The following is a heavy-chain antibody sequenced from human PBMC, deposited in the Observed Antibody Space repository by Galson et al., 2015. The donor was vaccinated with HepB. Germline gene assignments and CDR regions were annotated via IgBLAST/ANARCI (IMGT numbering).Heavy chain of an antibody. J-gene: IGHJ4*02. CDR3: AKGDLAGLTWGAIDY. Sequence: SLRLSCAASGFIFSDYAMYWVRQAPGEGLEWVAVISFDGTDKDYADSVKGRFTIGRDSYKNTLYLQMNSLRPEDTAVYYCAKGDLAGLTWGAIDYWGQGTLVTVSS. D-gene: IGHD2-8*01. V-gene: IGHV3-30*18. CDR1: GFIFSDYA. CDR2: ISFDGTDK.